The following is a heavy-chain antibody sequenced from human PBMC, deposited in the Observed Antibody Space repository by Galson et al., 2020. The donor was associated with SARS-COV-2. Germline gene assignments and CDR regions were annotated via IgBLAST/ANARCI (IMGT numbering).Heavy chain of an antibody. CDR3: ARGKGSGYCSGCSCYWFDP. J-gene: IGHJ5*02. D-gene: IGHD2-15*01. CDR2: IYSGGST. V-gene: IGHV3-53*01. CDR1: GFTVSSNY. Sequence: GGSLRLSLAASGFTVSSNYMSWVRQAPGKGLEWVSVIYSGGSTYYADSVKGRFTISRDNSKNTLYLQMNSLRAEDTAVYYCARGKGSGYCSGCSCYWFDPWGQGTLVTVSS.